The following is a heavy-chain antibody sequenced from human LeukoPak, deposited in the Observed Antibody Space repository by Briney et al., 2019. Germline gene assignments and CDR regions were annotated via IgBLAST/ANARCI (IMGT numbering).Heavy chain of an antibody. D-gene: IGHD3-22*01. CDR2: ISYDGSNR. J-gene: IGHJ4*02. CDR3: ARVPPDYYDSSGYSHFDY. CDR1: GFTFSNYG. Sequence: GGSLRLSCAASGFTFSNYGMHWVRQAPGKGLEWVAVISYDGSNRYYADSVKGRFTISRDNSKDTLYLQMNSLRAEDTAVYYCARVPPDYYDSSGYSHFDYWGQGTLVTVSS. V-gene: IGHV3-30*03.